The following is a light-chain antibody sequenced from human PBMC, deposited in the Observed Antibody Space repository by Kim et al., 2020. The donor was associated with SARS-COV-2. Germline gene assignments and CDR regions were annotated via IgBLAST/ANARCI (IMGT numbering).Light chain of an antibody. CDR1: QTITNY. Sequence: DSVGDRYTIICRASQTITNYLAWYQQKPGKAPNLLIYKASNLEGGVPSRFSGSGSATQFTLTISSLQPDDAATYYCQQYNAHPWTFGRGTKVDIK. CDR3: QQYNAHPWT. CDR2: KAS. V-gene: IGKV1-5*03. J-gene: IGKJ1*01.